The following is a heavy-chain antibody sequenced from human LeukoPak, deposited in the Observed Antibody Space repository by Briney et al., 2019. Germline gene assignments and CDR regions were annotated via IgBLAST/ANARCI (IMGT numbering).Heavy chain of an antibody. V-gene: IGHV3-30*18. CDR3: AKRSLSGSYLGFDY. CDR2: ISYDGSYK. J-gene: IGHJ4*02. Sequence: GGSLRLSCAASGFTFSSYAKHWVRQAPGKGLEWVAVISYDGSYKYYADSVNGRFTISRDNSKNTLYLHMNSLRAEDTAMYYCAKRSLSGSYLGFDYWGQGTLVTVSS. D-gene: IGHD1-26*01. CDR1: GFTFSSYA.